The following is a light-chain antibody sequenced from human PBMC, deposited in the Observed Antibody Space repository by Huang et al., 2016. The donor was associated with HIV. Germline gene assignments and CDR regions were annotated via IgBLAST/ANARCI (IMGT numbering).Light chain of an antibody. CDR2: GAS. V-gene: IGKV3-20*01. CDR1: QSVSSNY. CDR3: RHYGRSPPLT. J-gene: IGKJ4*01. Sequence: EFVLTQSPGTLSLSPGERATHSCRASQSVSSNYLVWYQQKPGQAPRLLIDGASNRATGSQERCSGSGSGTDVTLTISRLEPEDFAVYFCRHYGRSPPLTFGGGTEVEIK.